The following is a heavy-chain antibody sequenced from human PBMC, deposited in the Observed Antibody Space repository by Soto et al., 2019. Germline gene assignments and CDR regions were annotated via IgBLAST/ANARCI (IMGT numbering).Heavy chain of an antibody. CDR1: AYTFTGYY. Sequence: QVQLVQSGAEVKKPGASVKVSCKASAYTFTGYYMHWVRQAPGQGLEWMGWINPNSGGTNYAQQFQGWVTMTRDTSISTAYMELSRLRSDDTAVYYCARSGDSPLYWYFDLWGRGTLVTVSS. CDR2: INPNSGGT. CDR3: ARSGDSPLYWYFDL. V-gene: IGHV1-2*04. J-gene: IGHJ2*01. D-gene: IGHD2-21*02.